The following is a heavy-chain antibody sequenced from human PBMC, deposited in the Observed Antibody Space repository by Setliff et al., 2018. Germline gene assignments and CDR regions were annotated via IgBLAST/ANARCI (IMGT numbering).Heavy chain of an antibody. D-gene: IGHD3-10*01. CDR2: ISRDSRYI. V-gene: IGHV3-21*04. J-gene: IGHJ2*01. CDR1: GFTFSAYT. CDR3: ARGGVFGSSYFDL. Sequence: GGSLRLSCAASGFTFSAYTMNWIRQAPGKGLEWVSSISRDSRYIYYADSLKGRFTISRDNAENSLYLQMSSLRAEDTAVYYCARGGVFGSSYFDLWGRGTLVTVSS.